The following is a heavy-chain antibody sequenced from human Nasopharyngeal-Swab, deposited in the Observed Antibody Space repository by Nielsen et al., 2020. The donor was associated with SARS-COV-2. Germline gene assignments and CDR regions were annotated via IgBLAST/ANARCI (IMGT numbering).Heavy chain of an antibody. J-gene: IGHJ4*02. CDR2: ILGGGSDK. CDR3: AKDRLPDGAWDIDH. V-gene: IGHV3-23*01. CDR1: GFTFSGYA. Sequence: GGSLRLSCTASGFTFSGYAMNWVRQAPGEGLQWVAGILGGGSDKFYAESVMGRFTISRDNSKNTLYLQMNSLRAEDTATYYCAKDRLPDGAWDIDHWGQGTLVTVSP. D-gene: IGHD2-21*02.